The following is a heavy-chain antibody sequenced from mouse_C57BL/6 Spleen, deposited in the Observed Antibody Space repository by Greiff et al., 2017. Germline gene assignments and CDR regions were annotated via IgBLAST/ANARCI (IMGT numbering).Heavy chain of an antibody. V-gene: IGHV1-42*01. D-gene: IGHD1-1*01. J-gene: IGHJ2*01. CDR2: INPSTGGT. Sequence: EVQLQQSGPELVKPGASVKISCKASGYSFTGYYMNWVKQSPEKSLEWIGEINPSTGGTTYNQKFKAKATLTVDKSSSTAYMQLKSLTSEDAAVYYCAREIITTVVATDDVDYWGQGTTLTVSS. CDR1: GYSFTGYY. CDR3: AREIITTVVATDDVDY.